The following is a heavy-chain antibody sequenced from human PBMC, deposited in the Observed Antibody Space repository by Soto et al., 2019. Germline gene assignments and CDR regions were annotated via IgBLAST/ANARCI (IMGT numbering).Heavy chain of an antibody. Sequence: ALVKVSCKASGYTFTSYAMRWVRQAPGQRLEWMGWINAGNGNTKYSQKFQGRVTITRDTSASTAYMELSSLRSEDTAVYYCARDIPGGYSSSSWLYWGQGTLVTVSS. CDR2: INAGNGNT. D-gene: IGHD6-6*01. J-gene: IGHJ4*02. CDR1: GYTFTSYA. CDR3: ARDIPGGYSSSSWLY. V-gene: IGHV1-3*01.